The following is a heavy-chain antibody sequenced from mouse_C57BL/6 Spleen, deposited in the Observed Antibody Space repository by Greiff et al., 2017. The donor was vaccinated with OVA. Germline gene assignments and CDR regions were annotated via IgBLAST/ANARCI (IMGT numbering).Heavy chain of an antibody. CDR2: INPSNGGT. D-gene: IGHD1-1*01. Sequence: QVQLQQPGPELVKPGASVKLSCKASGYTFTSYWMHWVKQRPGQGLEWIGNINPSNGGTNYNEKFKSKATLTVDKSSSTAYMQLSSLTSEDSAVYYCARGGFYYGSSFLFDYWGQGTTLTVSS. CDR1: GYTFTSYW. CDR3: ARGGFYYGSSFLFDY. J-gene: IGHJ2*01. V-gene: IGHV1-53*01.